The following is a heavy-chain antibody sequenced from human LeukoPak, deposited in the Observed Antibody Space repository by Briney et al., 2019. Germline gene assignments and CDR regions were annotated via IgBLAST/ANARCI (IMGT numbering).Heavy chain of an antibody. D-gene: IGHD3-10*01. CDR1: GGSISPYF. CDR2: ISYTGST. Sequence: SETLSLTCTVSGGSISPYFWSWIRQPPGKGLEWIGYISYTGSTNYNPSLKSRVTISVDTSKDQFSLQLTSVTAAGTAVYYCARDDYRGVTNFDPWGQGTLVTVSS. CDR3: ARDDYRGVTNFDP. J-gene: IGHJ5*02. V-gene: IGHV4-59*01.